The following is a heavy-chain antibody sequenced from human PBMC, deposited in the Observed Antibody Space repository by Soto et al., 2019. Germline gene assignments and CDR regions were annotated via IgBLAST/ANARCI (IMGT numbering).Heavy chain of an antibody. CDR3: ARESSSSCHDY. Sequence: AASVKVSCKASGYTFTSYDINWVRQATGQGLEWMGWMNPNSGNTNYAQKLQGRVTMTTDTSTSTAYMELRSLRSDDTAVYYCARESSSSCHDYWGQGTLVTVSS. V-gene: IGHV1-18*01. CDR2: MNPNSGNT. D-gene: IGHD6-13*01. J-gene: IGHJ4*02. CDR1: GYTFTSYD.